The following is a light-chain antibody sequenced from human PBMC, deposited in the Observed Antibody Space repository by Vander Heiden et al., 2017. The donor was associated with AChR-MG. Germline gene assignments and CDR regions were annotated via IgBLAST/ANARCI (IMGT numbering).Light chain of an antibody. CDR1: QTISNRY. V-gene: IGKV3-20*01. J-gene: IGKJ1*01. Sequence: EIVLTQSPGTLSLSPGERATLSCRASQTISNRYLAWYQQKPGQAPRLLIYGTSNRATGIPDRFSGSGSGTDFTLTISRLKPEDFAVYYCHQYGDSPTWTFGQGTRVDIK. CDR3: HQYGDSPTWT. CDR2: GTS.